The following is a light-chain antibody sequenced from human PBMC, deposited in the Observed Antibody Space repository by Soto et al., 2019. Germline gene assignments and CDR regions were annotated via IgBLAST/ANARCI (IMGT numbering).Light chain of an antibody. V-gene: IGKV1-5*03. Sequence: DIQMTQSPSTLPASVGDRVTITCRASQTIGDWLAWYQQKPGKVPKLLIYKASTLEGGVPSRFSGSGSGTEFTLTISSLQPDDFAIYYCQQSHFYWTFGQGTKVEIK. CDR3: QQSHFYWT. J-gene: IGKJ1*01. CDR2: KAS. CDR1: QTIGDW.